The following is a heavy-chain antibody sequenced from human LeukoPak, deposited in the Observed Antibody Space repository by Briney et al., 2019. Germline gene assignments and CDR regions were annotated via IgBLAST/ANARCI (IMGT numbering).Heavy chain of an antibody. CDR1: GFTFSSYL. D-gene: IGHD2-21*01. CDR3: TRDTGWSGGACYSFYEY. V-gene: IGHV3-7*01. Sequence: GGSLRLSCAASGFTFSSYLMTWVRQAPGQGLEWVANIKEDGSAKYHVDSVKGRFTISRDNAKNSLYLQMNSLRVEDTAVYYCTRDTGWSGGACYSFYEYWGQGTLVTVSS. CDR2: IKEDGSAK. J-gene: IGHJ4*02.